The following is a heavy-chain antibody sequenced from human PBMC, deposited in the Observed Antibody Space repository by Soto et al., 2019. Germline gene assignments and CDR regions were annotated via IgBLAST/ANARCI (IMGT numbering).Heavy chain of an antibody. Sequence: QVQLVQSGAEVKKPGASVKVSCKAPRYIFTAYFMHWVRQAPGQGLEWMGWINPNKAATHYGLSFQGRVTMTRDTSISTAYMEMSSLRSDDTAVYYCASHDPGARFDPWGQGTLVIVSS. J-gene: IGHJ5*02. V-gene: IGHV1-2*02. CDR1: RYIFTAYF. CDR3: ASHDPGARFDP. D-gene: IGHD2-8*02. CDR2: INPNKAAT.